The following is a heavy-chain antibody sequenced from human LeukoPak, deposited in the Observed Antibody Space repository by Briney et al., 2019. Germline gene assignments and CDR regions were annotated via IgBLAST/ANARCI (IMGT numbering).Heavy chain of an antibody. CDR1: GGSIGRSSYY. CDR3: ARDYYDSSGYFPYYYYYMDV. D-gene: IGHD3-22*01. V-gene: IGHV4-61*01. J-gene: IGHJ6*03. Sequence: SETLSLTCTVSGGSIGRSSYYWSWIRQPPGKGLEWIGYIYYSGNTNYNPSLKSRVTISEDTSKNQFSLKLTSVTAADTAVYYCARDYYDSSGYFPYYYYYMDVWGKGTTVTVSS. CDR2: IYYSGNT.